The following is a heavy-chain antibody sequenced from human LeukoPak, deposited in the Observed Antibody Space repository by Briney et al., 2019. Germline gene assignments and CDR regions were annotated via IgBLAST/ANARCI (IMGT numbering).Heavy chain of an antibody. V-gene: IGHV1-18*01. CDR1: GYTFTSYG. Sequence: ASVKVSCKASGYTFTSYGISWVRQAPGQGLEWMGWISAYNGNTNYAQKLQGRVTMTTDTSTNTAYMELRGLRSDDTAVHYCARDLRAFYYDSSGDSAFDYWGQGTLVTVSS. CDR3: ARDLRAFYYDSSGDSAFDY. CDR2: ISAYNGNT. J-gene: IGHJ4*02. D-gene: IGHD3-22*01.